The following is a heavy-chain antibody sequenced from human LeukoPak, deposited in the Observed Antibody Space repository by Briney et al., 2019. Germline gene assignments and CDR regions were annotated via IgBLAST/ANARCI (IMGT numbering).Heavy chain of an antibody. J-gene: IGHJ4*02. CDR1: GFTFSTYG. CDR2: ISASGGST. Sequence: GGSPRLSCAASGFTFSTYGMSWVRQPPGKGLEWVSGISASGGSTYYADSVKGRFTISRDNSKNTLYLQMNSLRDEDTAVYYCAKSFRTIAATTTRYFDYWGQGSLVTVSS. CDR3: AKSFRTIAATTTRYFDY. D-gene: IGHD6-13*01. V-gene: IGHV3-23*01.